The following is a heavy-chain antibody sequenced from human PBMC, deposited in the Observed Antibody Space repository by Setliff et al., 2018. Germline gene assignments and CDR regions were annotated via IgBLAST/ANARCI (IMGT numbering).Heavy chain of an antibody. CDR2: VNSDGSST. CDR1: GFTFVNYW. D-gene: IGHD3-16*01. CDR3: ARTTGYRLEGDFDY. V-gene: IGHV3-74*01. Sequence: GGSLRLSCAASGFTFVNYWMHWVRQAPGKGLVWVSRVNSDGSSTIYADSVKGRFTISRDNAENTLYLQMNSLRAEDTAIYYCARTTGYRLEGDFDYWGQGTLVTVSS. J-gene: IGHJ4*02.